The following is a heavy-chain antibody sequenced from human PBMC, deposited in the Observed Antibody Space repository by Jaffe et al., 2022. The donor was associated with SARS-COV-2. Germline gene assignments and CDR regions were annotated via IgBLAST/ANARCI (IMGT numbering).Heavy chain of an antibody. Sequence: QVQLVQSGSELKKPGASVKVSCKASGYTFTSYPTNWVRQAPGQGLEWVGWINTNTGNPTYAQGFAGRFVFSLDTSVSTAYLQIAGLEAEDTAIYYCVTVVPNSGVGWGQGTLVTVSS. D-gene: IGHD3-10*01. CDR1: GYTFTSYP. J-gene: IGHJ4*02. CDR2: INTNTGNP. V-gene: IGHV7-4-1*01. CDR3: VTVVPNSGVG.